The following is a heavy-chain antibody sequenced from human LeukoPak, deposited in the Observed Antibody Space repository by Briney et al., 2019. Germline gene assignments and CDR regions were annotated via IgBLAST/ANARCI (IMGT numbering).Heavy chain of an antibody. J-gene: IGHJ4*02. V-gene: IGHV4-4*02. CDR1: GGSISSSNW. Sequence: SETLSLTCAVSGGSISSSNWWSWVRQPPGKGLEWIVEIYHSGSTNYNPSLKSRVTISVAKSKNQFSLKLSSVTAADTAVYYCARDAGLYCSGVSCYSRWGQGTLVTVSS. D-gene: IGHD2-15*01. CDR2: IYHSGST. CDR3: ARDAGLYCSGVSCYSR.